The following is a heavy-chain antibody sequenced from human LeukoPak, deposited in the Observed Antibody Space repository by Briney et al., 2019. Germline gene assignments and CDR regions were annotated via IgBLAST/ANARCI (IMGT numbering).Heavy chain of an antibody. J-gene: IGHJ5*02. CDR1: GGSISSYY. D-gene: IGHD1-26*01. V-gene: IGHV4-59*08. CDR3: ARRCSGTYGHWFDP. Sequence: SETLSFTCTVSGGSISSYYWSWIRQPPGKGLEWIGYISYSGSTNYNPSLKSRVTISVDTSKNQFSLKLSSVTAADTAVYYCARRCSGTYGHWFDPWGQGTLVTVSS. CDR2: ISYSGST.